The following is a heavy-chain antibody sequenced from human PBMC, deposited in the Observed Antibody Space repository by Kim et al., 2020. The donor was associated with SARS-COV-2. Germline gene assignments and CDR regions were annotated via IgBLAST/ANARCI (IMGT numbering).Heavy chain of an antibody. J-gene: IGHJ4*02. CDR3: ARAWDC. CDR2: PHSGDT. Sequence: PHSGDTTYARTFQGRVTMTSDTSISTSYMELSRLRSDDTAVYYCARAWDCWGQGTLVTVSS. V-gene: IGHV1-2*02.